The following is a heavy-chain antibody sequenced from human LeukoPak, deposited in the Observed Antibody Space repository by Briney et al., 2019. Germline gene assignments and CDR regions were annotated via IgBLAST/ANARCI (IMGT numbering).Heavy chain of an antibody. Sequence: SETLSLTCTVSGGSISSGSYYWSWIRQPAGKGLEWIGRIYTSGSTNYNPSLKSRVTIPVDTSKNQFSLKLSSVTAADTAVYYCARGGSSWSNNWFDPWGQGTLVTVSS. CDR2: IYTSGST. CDR3: ARGGSSWSNNWFDP. V-gene: IGHV4-61*02. CDR1: GGSISSGSYY. D-gene: IGHD6-13*01. J-gene: IGHJ5*02.